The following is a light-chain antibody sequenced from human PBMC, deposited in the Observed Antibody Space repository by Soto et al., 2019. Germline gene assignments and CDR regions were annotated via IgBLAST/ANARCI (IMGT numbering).Light chain of an antibody. CDR3: QQRSNWPPSIT. J-gene: IGKJ5*01. CDR1: QNIRSS. CDR2: DAS. V-gene: IGKV3-11*01. Sequence: EVVMTQSQASLPASPGERVTLSCTAIQNIRSSLAWYQQSPGQAPRLLIYDASNRATGIPARFSGSGSGTDFTLTVSSLEPEDFAVYYCQQRSNWPPSITFGQGTRLEI.